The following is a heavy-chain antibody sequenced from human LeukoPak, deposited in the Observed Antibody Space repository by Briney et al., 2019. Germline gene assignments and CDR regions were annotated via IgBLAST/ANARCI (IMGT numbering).Heavy chain of an antibody. CDR2: IKQDGSEK. J-gene: IGHJ4*02. Sequence: PGGSLRLSCATSGFTFSSYWMSWVRQAPGKGLEWVANIKQDGSEKFYVDSAKGRFTISRDNAENSLYLQMNSLRAEDTAVYYCARSGVDSGYRPIDYWGQGTLVTVSS. V-gene: IGHV3-7*01. CDR3: ARSGVDSGYRPIDY. CDR1: GFTFSSYW. D-gene: IGHD2-21*02.